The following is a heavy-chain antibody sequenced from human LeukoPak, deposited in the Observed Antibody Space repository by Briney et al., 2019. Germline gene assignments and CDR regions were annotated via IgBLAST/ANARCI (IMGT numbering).Heavy chain of an antibody. CDR2: ISGRGGNT. D-gene: IGHD5-18*01. CDR1: GSSFSNYA. Sequence: GGSLGLSCAASGSSFSNYAMSWVRQAPGKGLEWVSGISGRGGNTYYADSVKGRFTISRDNSNNTVFLQMNSLRADDTAVYYCARDHFGGSSFGLYYFNSWGQGTQVIVSS. V-gene: IGHV3-23*01. CDR3: ARDHFGGSSFGLYYFNS. J-gene: IGHJ4*02.